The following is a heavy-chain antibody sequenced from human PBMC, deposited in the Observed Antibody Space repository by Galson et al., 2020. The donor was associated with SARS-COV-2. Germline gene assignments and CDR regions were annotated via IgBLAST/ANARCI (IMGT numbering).Heavy chain of an antibody. D-gene: IGHD3-3*01. CDR1: VGSISSSSYY. CDR2: IYYSGST. J-gene: IGHJ3*02. Sequence: SETLSLTCTVSVGSISSSSYYWGWIRQPPGNGLEWIGSIYYSGSTYYNPSLKSRVTISVDTSKNQFSLKLSSVTAADTAVYYCAGERFLEWLGSGGAFDIWGQGTMVTVSS. CDR3: AGERFLEWLGSGGAFDI. V-gene: IGHV4-39*07.